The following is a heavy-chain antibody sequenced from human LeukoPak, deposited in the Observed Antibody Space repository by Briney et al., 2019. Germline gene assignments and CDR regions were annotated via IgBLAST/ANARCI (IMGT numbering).Heavy chain of an antibody. CDR2: IFYSVST. J-gene: IGHJ6*03. V-gene: IGHV4-39*07. Sequence: SETLSLTCTVSGGSISTSSYYWGWIRQPPGKGLEWIGSIFYSVSTYYNPSLKSRVTISVDTSKNQFSLKLSSVTAADTAVYYCAREPAGDTMMVVGFDPRDYYYYMDVWGKGTTVTVSS. D-gene: IGHD3-22*01. CDR1: GGSISTSSYY. CDR3: AREPAGDTMMVVGFDPRDYYYYMDV.